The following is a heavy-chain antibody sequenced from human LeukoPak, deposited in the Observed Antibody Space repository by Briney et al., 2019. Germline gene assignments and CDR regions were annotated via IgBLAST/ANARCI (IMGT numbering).Heavy chain of an antibody. D-gene: IGHD3-16*01. J-gene: IGHJ4*02. CDR2: IYPGDSDT. Sequence: GESLKISCKASGYRFITYWIGWVRQMPGKGLEWMGVIYPGDSDTRYSPSFQGQVTISADRSISTTYLQWTSLKASDTAIYYCARAITFRIVSPPDYWGQGTLVTVSS. V-gene: IGHV5-51*01. CDR3: ARAITFRIVSPPDY. CDR1: GYRFITYW.